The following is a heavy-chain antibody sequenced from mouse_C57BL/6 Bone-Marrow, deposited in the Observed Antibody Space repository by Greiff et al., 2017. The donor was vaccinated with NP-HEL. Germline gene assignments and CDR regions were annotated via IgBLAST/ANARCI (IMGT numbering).Heavy chain of an antibody. CDR3: ARSYYYYGSSYEVGDY. J-gene: IGHJ2*01. CDR2: INPYNGGT. D-gene: IGHD1-1*01. CDR1: GYTFTDYY. Sequence: VQLQQSGPVLVKPGASVKMSCKASGYTFTDYYMNWVKQSHGKSLEWIGVINPYNGGTSYNQKFKGKATLTVDKSSSTAYMELNSLTSEDSAVYYCARSYYYYGSSYEVGDYWGQGTTLTVSS. V-gene: IGHV1-19*01.